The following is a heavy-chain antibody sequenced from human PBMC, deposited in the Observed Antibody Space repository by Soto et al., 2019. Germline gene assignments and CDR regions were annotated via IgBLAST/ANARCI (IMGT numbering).Heavy chain of an antibody. CDR3: AKGGVWDSRSSGGVDY. J-gene: IGHJ4*02. V-gene: IGHV3-30*18. Sequence: VQLVESGGGVVQPGRSLRLSCVASGFTFKSYGIHWVRQAPGKGLEWVAVISYDGSNKYYADSVKGRFTVSRDNSNNTLYLHMNSLRAEDTAVYYCAKGGVWDSRSSGGVDYWGQGTLVTVSS. CDR2: ISYDGSNK. D-gene: IGHD6-6*01. CDR1: GFTFKSYG.